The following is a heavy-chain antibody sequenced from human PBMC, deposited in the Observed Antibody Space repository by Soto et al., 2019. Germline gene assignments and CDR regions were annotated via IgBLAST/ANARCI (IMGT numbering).Heavy chain of an antibody. CDR3: ARDLNYDYVWGSFYYYYGMDV. J-gene: IGHJ6*02. Sequence: GGSLRLSCAASGFTFSSYEMNWVRQAPGKGLEWVSYISSSGSTIYYADPVKGRFTISRDNAKNSLYLQMNSLRAEDTAVYYCARDLNYDYVWGSFYYYYGMDVWGQGTTVTVSS. CDR1: GFTFSSYE. D-gene: IGHD3-16*01. V-gene: IGHV3-48*03. CDR2: ISSSGSTI.